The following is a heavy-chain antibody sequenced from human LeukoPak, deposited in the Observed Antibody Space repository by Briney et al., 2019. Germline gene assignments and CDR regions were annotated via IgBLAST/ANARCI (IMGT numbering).Heavy chain of an antibody. Sequence: PSQTPSLPCTVSGGAVRSGVFSWGLVRPPPGKGLGWIGYIYHSETTYYNPSLQSRVTISVNRSKNQFSLKLTSVTAADTAVYYCARSRTAYYRYFDSWGQGTLVTVSS. J-gene: IGHJ4*02. V-gene: IGHV4-30-2*01. CDR3: ARSRTAYYRYFDS. D-gene: IGHD3-22*01. CDR1: GGAVRSGVFS. CDR2: IYHSETT.